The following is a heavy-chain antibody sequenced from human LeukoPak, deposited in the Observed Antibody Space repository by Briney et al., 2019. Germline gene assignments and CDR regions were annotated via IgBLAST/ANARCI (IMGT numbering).Heavy chain of an antibody. V-gene: IGHV4-59*01. CDR3: ARGGYCSSTSCYTGTFDY. D-gene: IGHD2-2*02. Sequence: SETLSLTCTVSGGSISSYYWSWIRQPPGKGLEWIGYIYYSGSTNYNPSLKSRVTISVDTSKNQFSLKLSSVTAADTAVYYCARGGYCSSTSCYTGTFDYWGQGTLVTVSS. J-gene: IGHJ4*02. CDR2: IYYSGST. CDR1: GGSISSYY.